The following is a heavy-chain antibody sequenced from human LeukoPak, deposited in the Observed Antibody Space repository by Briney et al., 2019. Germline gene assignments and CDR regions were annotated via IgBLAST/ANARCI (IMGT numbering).Heavy chain of an antibody. V-gene: IGHV3-23*01. J-gene: IGHJ2*01. CDR1: GFTFSNYG. D-gene: IGHD3-22*01. CDR2: ITGSGGST. CDR3: AKDGYYDSSAYYYVRDFDL. Sequence: GGSLRLSCAASGFTFSNYGLSWVRQAPGKGLEWVSGITGSGGSTYYADSVKGRFTISRDNSKNTLYLQMNGLRAEDTAVYYCAKDGYYDSSAYYYVRDFDLWGRGTLVTVSS.